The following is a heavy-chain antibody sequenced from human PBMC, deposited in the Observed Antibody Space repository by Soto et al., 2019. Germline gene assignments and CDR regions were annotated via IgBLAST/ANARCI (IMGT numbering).Heavy chain of an antibody. CDR2: ITPIFGTA. CDR1: GGTFSSYA. J-gene: IGHJ4*02. V-gene: IGHV1-69*01. CDR3: ARGAGKGAAGNYDY. Sequence: QVQLVQSGAEVKKPGSSVKVSCKASGGTFSSYAISWVRQAPGQGLEWMGGITPIFGTANYAQKFQGRVTITADESTRTAYMELSSLRSEDTAVYYCARGAGKGAAGNYDYWGQGTLVTVSS. D-gene: IGHD6-13*01.